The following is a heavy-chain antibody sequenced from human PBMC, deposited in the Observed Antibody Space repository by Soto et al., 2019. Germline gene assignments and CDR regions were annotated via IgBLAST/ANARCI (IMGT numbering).Heavy chain of an antibody. V-gene: IGHV3-7*01. CDR2: LKHDGSEK. CDR3: ARDTARGFDY. Sequence: GGSLRLSCAASGFTFSSYWMSWVRQAPGKGLEWVANLKHDGSEKYYVDSAKGRFTISRDNAKNSLYLQMNSLRAEDTAVYYCARDTARGFDYWGQGTLVTVSS. CDR1: GFTFSSYW. J-gene: IGHJ4*02. D-gene: IGHD4-17*01.